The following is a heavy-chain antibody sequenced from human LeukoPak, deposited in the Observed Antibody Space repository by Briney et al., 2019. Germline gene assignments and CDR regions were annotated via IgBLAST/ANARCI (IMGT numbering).Heavy chain of an antibody. J-gene: IGHJ6*03. CDR3: ARPSEGAAAGTGDYYYYMDV. D-gene: IGHD6-13*01. CDR2: IIPIFGTA. Sequence: ASVKVSCKASGYTFTSYGISWVRQAPRQGLEWMGGIIPIFGTANYAQKFQGRVTITADESTSTAYMELSSLRSEDTAVYYCARPSEGAAAGTGDYYYYMDVWGKGTTVTVSS. CDR1: GYTFTSYG. V-gene: IGHV1-69*13.